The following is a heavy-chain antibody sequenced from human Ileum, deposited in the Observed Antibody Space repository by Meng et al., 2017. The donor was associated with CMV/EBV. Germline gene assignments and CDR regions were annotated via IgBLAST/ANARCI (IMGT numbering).Heavy chain of an antibody. CDR2: ISGNGGST. CDR3: AKEEKYSSGWPFDY. D-gene: IGHD6-19*01. CDR1: GFTFSSYA. Sequence: ASGFTFSSYAMSWVRQAPGKGLEWVSAISGNGGSTYYADSVKGRFAISRDNSKNTLYLQMNSLRAEDTAVYYRAKEEKYSSGWPFDYWGQGTLVTVSS. J-gene: IGHJ4*02. V-gene: IGHV3-23*01.